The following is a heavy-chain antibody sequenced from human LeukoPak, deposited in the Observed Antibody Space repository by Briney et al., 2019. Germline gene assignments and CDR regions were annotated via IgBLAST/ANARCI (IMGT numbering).Heavy chain of an antibody. CDR1: GFTFTSYA. CDR2: ISYDGSNK. Sequence: PGRSLRLSCAASGFTFTSYAMHWVRQAQGNWLELVAVISYDGSNKYYADYVNGRFTISRDNSKNTLYLQMNSLRAEDTAVYYCARDWTAYDILTGPFDYWGLGTLVTVSS. CDR3: ARDWTAYDILTGPFDY. D-gene: IGHD3-9*01. J-gene: IGHJ4*02. V-gene: IGHV3-30*04.